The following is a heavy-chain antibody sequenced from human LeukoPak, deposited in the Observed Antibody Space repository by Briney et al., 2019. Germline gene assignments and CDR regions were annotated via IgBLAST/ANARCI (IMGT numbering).Heavy chain of an antibody. CDR1: GFTVSSNS. D-gene: IGHD3-22*01. CDR3: AKHSHDGSAPYYEVQLDY. CDR2: ISRSGVAT. Sequence: GGSLRLSCTVSGFTVSSNSWSWVRQAPGKGLEWVSTISRSGVATYYANPVKGRFTISRDNSKNTVYLQMNSLRAEDTAIYYCAKHSHDGSAPYYEVQLDYWGQGTLVTVSS. J-gene: IGHJ4*02. V-gene: IGHV3-23*01.